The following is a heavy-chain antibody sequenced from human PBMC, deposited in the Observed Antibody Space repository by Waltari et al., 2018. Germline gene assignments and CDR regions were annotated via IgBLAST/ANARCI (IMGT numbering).Heavy chain of an antibody. V-gene: IGHV1-18*01. Sequence: QVQLVQSGAEVKKTGASVKASCKASGSNFLTFGISWVRQAPGQGLEWMGWISAYNGNTNYAQKLQGRVTMTTDTSTSTAYMELRSLRSDDTAVYYCARTPPNWNYWFDPWGRGTLVTVSS. CDR3: ARTPPNWNYWFDP. CDR1: GSNFLTFG. CDR2: ISAYNGNT. D-gene: IGHD1-7*01. J-gene: IGHJ5*02.